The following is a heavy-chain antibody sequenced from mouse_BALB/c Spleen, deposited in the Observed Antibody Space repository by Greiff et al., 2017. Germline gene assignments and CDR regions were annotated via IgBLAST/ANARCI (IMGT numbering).Heavy chain of an antibody. CDR1: GYTFTSYW. CDR2: INPSTGYT. D-gene: IGHD2-1*01. CDR3: ARARAYGNYFDY. J-gene: IGHJ2*01. Sequence: QVQLQQSGAELAKPGASVKMSCKASGYTFTSYWMHWVKQRPGQGLEWIGYINPSTGYTEYNQKFKDKATLTADKSSSTAYMQLSSLTSEDSAVYYCARARAYGNYFDYWGQGTTLTVSS. V-gene: IGHV1-7*01.